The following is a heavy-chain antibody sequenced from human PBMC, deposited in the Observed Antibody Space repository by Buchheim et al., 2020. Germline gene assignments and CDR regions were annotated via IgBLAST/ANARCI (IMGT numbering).Heavy chain of an antibody. V-gene: IGHV3-30*18. CDR3: AKDFGQKHYYYYGGLGV. J-gene: IGHJ6*02. D-gene: IGHD3-10*01. Sequence: QVQLVESGGGVVQPGRSLRLSCAASGFTFSSYGMHWVRQAPGKGLEWVAVISYDGSNKYYADSVKGRFTISRDESKSALYLQMDSLRPEDTAIYYCAKDFGQKHYYYYGGLGVWGQGTT. CDR1: GFTFSSYG. CDR2: ISYDGSNK.